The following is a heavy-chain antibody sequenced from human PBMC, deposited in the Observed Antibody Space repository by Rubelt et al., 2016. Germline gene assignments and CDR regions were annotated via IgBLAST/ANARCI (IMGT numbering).Heavy chain of an antibody. D-gene: IGHD2-21*01. CDR1: GGSISSYY. Sequence: QVQLQESGPGLVKPSETLSLTCTVSGGSISSYYWSWIRQPPGKGLEWIGEINHSGSTNYNPSLKSRVTRSVVTSKNQFSLKLSSVTAADTAVYYCARVAKVWSFDYWGQGTLVTVSS. CDR3: ARVAKVWSFDY. V-gene: IGHV4-59*12. J-gene: IGHJ4*02. CDR2: INHSGST.